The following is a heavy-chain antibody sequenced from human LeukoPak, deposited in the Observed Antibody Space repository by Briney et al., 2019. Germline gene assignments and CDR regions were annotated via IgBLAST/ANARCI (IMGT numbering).Heavy chain of an antibody. CDR2: IYYSGST. V-gene: IGHV4-59*01. J-gene: IGHJ4*02. CDR3: ARGSTSWAFDY. Sequence: TPSETLSLTCTVSGGSISSYYWSWIRQPPGKGLEWIGYIYYSGSTNYNPSLKSRVTISVDTSKNQFSLKLSSVTAADTAVYYCARGSTSWAFDYWGQGTLDTVSS. CDR1: GGSISSYY. D-gene: IGHD5/OR15-5a*01.